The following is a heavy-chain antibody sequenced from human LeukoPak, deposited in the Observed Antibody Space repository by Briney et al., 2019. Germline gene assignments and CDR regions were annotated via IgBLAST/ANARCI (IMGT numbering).Heavy chain of an antibody. J-gene: IGHJ6*03. Sequence: SETLSLTCTVSGVSISSYYWRWIRQPAGKGLEWIGYIYCGGRTNYNPSLKSRVTISVDTSKKQFSLKLSSLPAADPAFYYFARVGYSYSINDWSRTGLGAYPTTYYYYMYVWGKGTTVTVSS. V-gene: IGHV4-59*01. CDR3: ARVGYSYSINDWSRTGLGAYPTTYYYYMYV. CDR2: IYCGGRT. D-gene: IGHD5-18*01. CDR1: GVSISSYY.